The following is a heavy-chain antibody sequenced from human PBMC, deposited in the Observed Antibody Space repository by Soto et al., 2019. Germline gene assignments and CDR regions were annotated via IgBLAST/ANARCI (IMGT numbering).Heavy chain of an antibody. D-gene: IGHD2-15*01. CDR1: GYTITSYY. Sequence: QVYLVQSGAEVRKPGASVRLSCKASGYTITSYYMHWVRQAPGQGLEWMGIINPSSSATRYSQKLQGRVTLTRDVSTSTVYMEMSGLRSDDTAVYYCARGYCSSGNCYRLYYYAMDVWGQGTTVTVSS. J-gene: IGHJ6*02. CDR3: ARGYCSSGNCYRLYYYAMDV. V-gene: IGHV1-46*01. CDR2: INPSSSAT.